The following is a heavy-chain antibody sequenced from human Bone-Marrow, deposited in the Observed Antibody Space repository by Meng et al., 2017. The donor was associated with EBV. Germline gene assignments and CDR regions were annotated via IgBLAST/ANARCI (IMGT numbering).Heavy chain of an antibody. V-gene: IGHV3-21*01. CDR2: ISSDSSYI. J-gene: IGHJ4*02. D-gene: IGHD3-22*01. CDR1: GVTVSTYS. CDR3: ARDRSYYDSSGYYYISWLDY. Sequence: EVXLVESGGXVGKPGGXVRLSCGASGVTVSTYSMNWVRKASGKGLEWVSSISSDSSYIHYADAVKGRFTISRDNAKNSLYLQTNSLRAEDTAVYYCARDRSYYDSSGYYYISWLDYWGQGTLVTVSA.